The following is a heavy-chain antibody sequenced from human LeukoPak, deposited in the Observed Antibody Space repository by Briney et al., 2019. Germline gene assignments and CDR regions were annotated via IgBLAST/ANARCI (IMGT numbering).Heavy chain of an antibody. D-gene: IGHD5-24*01. Sequence: SETLSLTCTVSGGSISSYYWSWIRQPPGKGLEWIGYIYYSGSTNYNPSLKSRVTISVYTSKNQFSLKLSSVTAADTAVYYCARGNGYNPDAFDIWGQGTMVTVSS. CDR1: GGSISSYY. J-gene: IGHJ3*02. CDR3: ARGNGYNPDAFDI. V-gene: IGHV4-59*01. CDR2: IYYSGST.